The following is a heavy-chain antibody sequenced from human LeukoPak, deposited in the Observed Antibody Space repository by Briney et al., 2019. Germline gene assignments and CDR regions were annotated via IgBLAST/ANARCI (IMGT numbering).Heavy chain of an antibody. J-gene: IGHJ4*02. V-gene: IGHV4-59*01. CDR2: VFNSGST. Sequence: SETMSLTCTVSGGSISSYYWSWIRQPPGKGLEWIGYVFNSGSTNHNPSLKSRVTISVDTSKNQSSLKLSSVTAADTAVYYCARAYYDILTGYYRSYYFDYWGQGTLVTVSS. D-gene: IGHD3-9*01. CDR1: GGSISSYY. CDR3: ARAYYDILTGYYRSYYFDY.